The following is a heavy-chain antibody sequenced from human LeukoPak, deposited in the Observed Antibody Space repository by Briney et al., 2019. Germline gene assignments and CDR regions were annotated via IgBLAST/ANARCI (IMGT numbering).Heavy chain of an antibody. CDR2: IYYRGNT. V-gene: IGHV4-39*07. J-gene: IGHJ5*02. CDR3: ARDTVINPGFDP. D-gene: IGHD4-17*01. Sequence: WVRQPPGKGLEWIGSIYYRGNTYFNSSLKSRVTMSVDTSKNQFSLKLTSVTAADTAVYYCARDTVINPGFDPWGQGTLVIVSS.